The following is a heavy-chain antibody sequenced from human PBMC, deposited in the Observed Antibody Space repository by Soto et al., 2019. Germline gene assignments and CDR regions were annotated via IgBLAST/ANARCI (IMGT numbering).Heavy chain of an antibody. CDR1: GYTFTGYY. CDR3: ARDRHCSGGSCYSGGYDP. D-gene: IGHD2-15*01. J-gene: IGHJ5*02. CDR2: INPNSGGT. Sequence: QVQLVQSGAEVKKPGASVKVSCKASGYTFTGYYMHWVRQAPGQGLEWMGWINPNSGGTNYAQKFQGWGTMTRDTSISTAYMELSRLRSDDTAVYYCARDRHCSGGSCYSGGYDPWGQGTLVTVSS. V-gene: IGHV1-2*04.